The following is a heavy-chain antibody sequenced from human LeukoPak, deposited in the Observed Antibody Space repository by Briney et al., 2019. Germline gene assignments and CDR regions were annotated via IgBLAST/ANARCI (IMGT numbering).Heavy chain of an antibody. V-gene: IGHV1-69*13. CDR2: IIPIFGTA. CDR3: ASHTRGGYSYCYYYMDV. D-gene: IGHD5-12*01. J-gene: IGHJ6*03. Sequence: ASVKVSCKASGGTFSSYAVSWVRQAPGQGLEWMGGIIPIFGTANYAQKFQGRVTITADESTSTAYMELSSLRSEDTAVYYCASHTRGGYSYCYYYMDVWGKGTTVTISS. CDR1: GGTFSSYA.